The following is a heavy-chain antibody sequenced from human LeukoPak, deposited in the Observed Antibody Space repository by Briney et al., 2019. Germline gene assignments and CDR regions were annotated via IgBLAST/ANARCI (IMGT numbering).Heavy chain of an antibody. Sequence: ASVKVSCKASGYTFTSYDINWVRQATGQGLEWMGWMNPNSGNTGYAQKFQGRVTMTRNTSISTAYMELSSLRSEDTAVYYCARDFNSWFGELSRNYYGMDVWGQGTTVTVSS. J-gene: IGHJ6*02. CDR2: MNPNSGNT. D-gene: IGHD3-10*01. V-gene: IGHV1-8*01. CDR3: ARDFNSWFGELSRNYYGMDV. CDR1: GYTFTSYD.